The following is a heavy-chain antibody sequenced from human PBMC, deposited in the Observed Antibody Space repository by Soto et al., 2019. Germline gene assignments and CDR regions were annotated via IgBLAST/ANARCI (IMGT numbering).Heavy chain of an antibody. CDR2: ISGSSGNA. D-gene: IGHD3-16*01. Sequence: QVQLVQSGAEVKNPGASVKVSCKTSGYTFTKYGVGWVRQAPGPGLEWMGWISGSSGNANYAEKVQGRITITTDPSTSTAYIELRSLRSVAAAVFYCAREMAGLGGEYDYWGQGTLVTVSS. J-gene: IGHJ4*02. CDR3: AREMAGLGGEYDY. CDR1: GYTFTKYG. V-gene: IGHV1-18*01.